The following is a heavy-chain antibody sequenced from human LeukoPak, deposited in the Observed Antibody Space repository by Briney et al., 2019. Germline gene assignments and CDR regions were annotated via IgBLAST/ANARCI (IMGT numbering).Heavy chain of an antibody. Sequence: PSETLSLTCTVSGGSITSSTYYWGWIRQPPGKGLEWIGSIYYSGSTYYNPSLKSRVTISVDTSKNQFSLKLSSVTAADTAVYYCARMSVRLGYFDYWGQGTLVTVSS. J-gene: IGHJ4*02. CDR2: IYYSGST. CDR3: ARMSVRLGYFDY. CDR1: GGSITSSTYY. V-gene: IGHV4-39*07. D-gene: IGHD3-9*01.